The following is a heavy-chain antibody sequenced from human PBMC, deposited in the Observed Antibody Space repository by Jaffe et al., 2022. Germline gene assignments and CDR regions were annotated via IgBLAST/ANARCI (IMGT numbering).Heavy chain of an antibody. CDR2: IRYDGSNK. Sequence: QVQLVESGGGVVQPGGSLRLSCAASGFTFSSYGMHWVRQAPGKGLEWVAFIRYDGSNKYYADSVKGRFTISRDNSKNTLYLQMNSLRAEDTAVYYCAKDPRVGAYSGYATFDYWGQGTLVTVSS. V-gene: IGHV3-30*02. CDR3: AKDPRVGAYSGYATFDY. J-gene: IGHJ4*02. CDR1: GFTFSSYG. D-gene: IGHD5-12*01.